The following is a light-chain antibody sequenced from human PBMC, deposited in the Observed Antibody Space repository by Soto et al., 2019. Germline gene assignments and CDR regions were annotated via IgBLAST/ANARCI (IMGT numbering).Light chain of an antibody. CDR2: GAS. CDR1: QTVDSH. V-gene: IGKV3-15*01. CDR3: QQYKNWPRT. Sequence: EIVMTQSPATLSVSPGERATLSCRAIQTVDSHLAWYQQKPGQAPRVLIYGASTRATGVPARFSGSGYGTVFTLTFSSLQSEDFAVYYCQQYKNWPRTFGQGTKVDIK. J-gene: IGKJ1*01.